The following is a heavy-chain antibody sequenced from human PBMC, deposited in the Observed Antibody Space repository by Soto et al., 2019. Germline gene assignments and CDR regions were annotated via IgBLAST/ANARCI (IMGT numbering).Heavy chain of an antibody. CDR1: GGSISGYY. V-gene: IGHV4-59*01. CDR3: ARRGSSSWYGY. D-gene: IGHD6-13*01. Sequence: PSETLSLTCTVSGGSISGYYWSWIRRPPGKGLEWIGYMYNSGSTVYNPPFKSRVTISVDTYKNQFSLKLSSVTAADTAVYYCARRGSSSWYGYWGQGTLVTVSS. CDR2: MYNSGST. J-gene: IGHJ4*02.